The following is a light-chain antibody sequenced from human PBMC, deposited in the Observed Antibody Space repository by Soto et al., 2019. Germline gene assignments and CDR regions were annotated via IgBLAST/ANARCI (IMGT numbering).Light chain of an antibody. CDR3: AAWDVSMNGFYV. CDR2: SNN. Sequence: LTQPHSVSGSPGKTVTISCTRSSGSIDSNYVQWYQQLPGTAPKLLIYSNNQRPSGVPDRFSGSKSGTSASLAISGLQSEDEADYYCAAWDVSMNGFYVFGTGTKLTVL. V-gene: IGLV1-44*01. CDR1: SGSIDSNY. J-gene: IGLJ1*01.